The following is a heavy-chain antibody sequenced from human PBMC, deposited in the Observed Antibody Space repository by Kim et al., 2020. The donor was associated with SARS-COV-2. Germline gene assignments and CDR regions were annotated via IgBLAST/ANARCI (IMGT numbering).Heavy chain of an antibody. V-gene: IGHV3-30-3*01. Sequence: GGSLRLSCAASGFTFSSYAMHWVRQAPGKGLEWVAVISYDGSNKYYADSVKGRFTISRDNSKNTLYLQMNSLRAEDTAVYYCARDGGIGIVGATDWFDPWGQGTLVTVSS. CDR2: ISYDGSNK. CDR3: ARDGGIGIVGATDWFDP. J-gene: IGHJ5*02. CDR1: GFTFSSYA. D-gene: IGHD1-26*01.